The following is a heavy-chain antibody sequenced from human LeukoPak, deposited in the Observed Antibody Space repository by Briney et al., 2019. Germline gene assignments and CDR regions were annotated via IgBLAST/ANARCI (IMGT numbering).Heavy chain of an antibody. CDR1: GGSFSGYY. CDR3: ARGGNSRYRPFDY. V-gene: IGHV4-34*01. J-gene: IGHJ4*02. Sequence: SETLSLTCAVYGGSFSGYYWSWIRQPPGKGLEWIGEINHSGGTNYNPSLKSRVTISVDTSKNQFSLRLSSVTAADTAVYYCARGGNSRYRPFDYWGQGTLVTVSS. D-gene: IGHD3-16*02. CDR2: INHSGGT.